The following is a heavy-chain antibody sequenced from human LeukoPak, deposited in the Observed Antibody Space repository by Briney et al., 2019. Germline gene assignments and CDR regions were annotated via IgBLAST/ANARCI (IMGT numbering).Heavy chain of an antibody. CDR3: AKEGRVGATRGGFDY. CDR2: ISWNSGSI. J-gene: IGHJ4*02. V-gene: IGHV3-9*03. CDR1: GFTFDDYA. D-gene: IGHD1-26*01. Sequence: PGGSLRLSCAASGFTFDDYAMHWVRQAPGKGLEWVSGISWNSGSIGYADSVKGRFTISRDNAKNSLYLQMNSLRAEDMALYYCAKEGRVGATRGGFDYWGQGTLVTVSS.